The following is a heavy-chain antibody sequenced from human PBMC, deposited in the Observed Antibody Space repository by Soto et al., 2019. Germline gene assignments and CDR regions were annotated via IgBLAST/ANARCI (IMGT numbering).Heavy chain of an antibody. CDR2: ISYDGSNK. J-gene: IGHJ4*02. D-gene: IGHD5-18*01. CDR1: GFTFSSYA. V-gene: IGHV3-30-3*01. CDR3: ASLPDHTAMAKFAY. Sequence: GGSLRLSCAASGFTFSSYAMHWVRQAPGKGLEWVAVISYDGSNKYYADSVKGRFTISRDNSKNTLYLQMNSLRAEDTAVYYCASLPDHTAMAKFAYWGQGTLVTVSS.